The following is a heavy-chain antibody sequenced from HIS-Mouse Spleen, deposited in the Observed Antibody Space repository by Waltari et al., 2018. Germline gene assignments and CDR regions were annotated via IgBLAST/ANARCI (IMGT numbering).Heavy chain of an antibody. Sequence: QVQLVQSGAEVKKPGASVKVSCKASGYTFTGNYMHWVRQAPGQGLEWMGWINPNSGGTNYAQKFQGRVTMTRDTSISTAYMELSRLRSDDTAVYYCARDEYYDSSGYYYPAAYWGQGTLVTVSS. J-gene: IGHJ4*02. CDR2: INPNSGGT. CDR1: GYTFTGNY. D-gene: IGHD3-22*01. CDR3: ARDEYYDSSGYYYPAAY. V-gene: IGHV1-2*02.